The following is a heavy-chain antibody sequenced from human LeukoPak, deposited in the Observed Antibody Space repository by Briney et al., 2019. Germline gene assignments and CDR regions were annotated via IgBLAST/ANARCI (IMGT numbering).Heavy chain of an antibody. CDR1: GFTFSDYA. CDR2: IYYDGSKK. Sequence: GGSLRLSCVASGFTFSDYAMHWVRQAPGKGLEWVAVIYYDGSKKYYADSVEGRFTISRDNSKNTLYLHMKSLRVEDTAVYYCARGPDGYDSHFDYWGQGTLVTVSS. CDR3: ARGPDGYDSHFDY. V-gene: IGHV3-30-3*01. D-gene: IGHD5-24*01. J-gene: IGHJ4*02.